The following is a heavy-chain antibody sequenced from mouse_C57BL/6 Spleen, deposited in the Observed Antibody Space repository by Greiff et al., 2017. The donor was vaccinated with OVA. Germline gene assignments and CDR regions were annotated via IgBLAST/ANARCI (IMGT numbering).Heavy chain of an antibody. J-gene: IGHJ1*03. D-gene: IGHD1-1*01. CDR2: ISSGSSTI. V-gene: IGHV5-17*01. CDR1: GFTFSDYG. Sequence: EVKLVESGGGLVKPGGSLKLSCAASGFTFSDYGMHWVRQAPEKGLEWVAYISSGSSTIYYADTVKGRFTISRDNAKNTLFLQMTSLRSEDTAMYHCARRDYYGSSYWYFDVWGTGTTVTVSS. CDR3: ARRDYYGSSYWYFDV.